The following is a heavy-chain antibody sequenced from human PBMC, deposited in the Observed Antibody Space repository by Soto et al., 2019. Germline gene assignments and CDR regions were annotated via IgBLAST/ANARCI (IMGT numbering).Heavy chain of an antibody. J-gene: IGHJ6*02. Sequence: SETLSLTCTFSGASISSGSYYWGWIRQHPGKGLEWIGYIYYSGSTYYNPSLKSRVTISVDTSKNQFSLKLSSVTAADTAVYYCARVCGGDCHYGMDVWGQGTTVTVSS. CDR2: IYYSGST. V-gene: IGHV4-31*03. CDR1: GASISSGSYY. CDR3: ARVCGGDCHYGMDV. D-gene: IGHD2-21*02.